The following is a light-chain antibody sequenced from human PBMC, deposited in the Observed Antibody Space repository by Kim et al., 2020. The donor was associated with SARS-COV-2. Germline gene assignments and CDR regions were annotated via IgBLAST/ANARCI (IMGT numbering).Light chain of an antibody. Sequence: SSELTQDPAVSVALGQTVRITCQGDSLRRYYASWYQQKPGQAPVLVIYGKNNRPSGIPDRFSGSSSGNTASLTITGAQAEEEADYYCKSCDSSDKVVFGGGTQLTVL. CDR3: KSCDSSDKVV. CDR2: GKN. CDR1: SLRRYY. V-gene: IGLV3-19*01. J-gene: IGLJ2*01.